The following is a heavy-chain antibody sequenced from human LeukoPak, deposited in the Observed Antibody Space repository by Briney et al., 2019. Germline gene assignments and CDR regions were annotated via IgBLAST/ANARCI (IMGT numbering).Heavy chain of an antibody. CDR3: AREYGDQGTRNFDY. V-gene: IGHV4-4*07. CDR1: GASISTYF. CDR2: IYPNGAI. Sequence: SETLSLTRTVSGASISTYFWTWIRQPAGKGLEWIGRIYPNGAINYNPSLKSRVTMSVDTSKNQFSLKLISVTAADTAVYYCAREYGDQGTRNFDYWGQGGLVTVSS. J-gene: IGHJ4*02. D-gene: IGHD4-17*01.